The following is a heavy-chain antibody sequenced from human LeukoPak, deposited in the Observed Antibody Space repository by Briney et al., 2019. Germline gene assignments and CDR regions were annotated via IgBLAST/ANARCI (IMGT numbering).Heavy chain of an antibody. CDR1: GFTFSSYA. J-gene: IGHJ4*02. Sequence: PGGSLRLSCAASGFTFSSYAMSWVRQAPGKGLEWVSAISGSGGSTYYADSVKGRFTISRDNSKNTLYLQMNSLRAEDTAVYYCARFYCSSTSCWSPFDYWGQGTLVTVSS. V-gene: IGHV3-23*01. CDR2: ISGSGGST. D-gene: IGHD2-2*01. CDR3: ARFYCSSTSCWSPFDY.